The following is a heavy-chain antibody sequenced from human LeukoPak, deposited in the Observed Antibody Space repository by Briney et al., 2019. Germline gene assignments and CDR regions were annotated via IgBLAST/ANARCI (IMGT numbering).Heavy chain of an antibody. D-gene: IGHD3-10*01. CDR3: ARFLSEGYYYGSGSLPDY. Sequence: SETLSLTCTVSGGSISSHYWSWIRQPPGKGLEWIGYIYYSGSTNYNPSLKSRVTISVDTSKNQFSLKLSSVTAADTAVYYCARFLSEGYYYGSGSLPDYWGQGTLVTVSS. CDR2: IYYSGST. V-gene: IGHV4-59*11. CDR1: GGSISSHY. J-gene: IGHJ4*02.